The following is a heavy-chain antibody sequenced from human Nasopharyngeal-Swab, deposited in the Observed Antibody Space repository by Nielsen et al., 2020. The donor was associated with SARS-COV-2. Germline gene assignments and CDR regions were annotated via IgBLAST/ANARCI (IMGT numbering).Heavy chain of an antibody. CDR1: GYTFTSYA. D-gene: IGHD6-19*01. J-gene: IGHJ4*02. Sequence: ASVKVSCKASGYTFTSYAVHWVRQAPGQRLEWMGWINAGNGNTKYSQKFQGRVTITRDTSASTAYMELSSLRSEDTAVYYCARAGWHSSGPGDYWGQGTLVTVSS. V-gene: IGHV1-3*01. CDR2: INAGNGNT. CDR3: ARAGWHSSGPGDY.